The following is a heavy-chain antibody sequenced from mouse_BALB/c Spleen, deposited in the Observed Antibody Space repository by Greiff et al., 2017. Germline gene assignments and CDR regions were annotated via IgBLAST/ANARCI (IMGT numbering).Heavy chain of an antibody. V-gene: IGHV5-6-4*01. D-gene: IGHD1-1*01. CDR1: GFTVSSYT. J-gene: IGHJ4*01. CDR2: ISSGGSYT. CDR3: ARGDYYGSSPYYYAMDY. Sequence: EVQLVESGGGLVKPGGSLKLSCAASGFTVSSYTMSWIRQTPEKRLEWVATISSGGSYTYYPDSVKGRFTISRDNAKNTLYLQMSSLKSEDTAMYYCARGDYYGSSPYYYAMDYWGQGTSVTVSS.